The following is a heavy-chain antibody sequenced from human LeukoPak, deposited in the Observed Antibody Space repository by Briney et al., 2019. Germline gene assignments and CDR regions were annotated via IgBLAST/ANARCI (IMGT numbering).Heavy chain of an antibody. CDR3: ARKMKVVVAANWFDP. J-gene: IGHJ5*02. CDR2: MNPNSGNT. D-gene: IGHD2-15*01. V-gene: IGHV1-8*01. CDR1: GYTFTSYD. Sequence: ASVNVSCTASGYTFTSYDINWVRQATGQGLEWMGWMNPNSGNTGYAQKFQGRVTMTRNTSISTAYMELSSLRSEDTTVYYCARKMKVVVAANWFDPWGQGTLVTVSS.